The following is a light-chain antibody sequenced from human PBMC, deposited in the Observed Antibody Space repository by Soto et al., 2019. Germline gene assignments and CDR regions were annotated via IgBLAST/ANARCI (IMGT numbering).Light chain of an antibody. CDR1: QSIRVW. CDR3: QQYSNYPWT. Sequence: DIQMTQSPSTLSASLGDRVTITCRASQSIRVWLAWYQQKPGKAPKLLIYKASNLETGVPSRFSGTGAETDFTLTISSLQPDDFATYYCQQYSNYPWTFGQGTKVDI. V-gene: IGKV1-5*03. J-gene: IGKJ1*01. CDR2: KAS.